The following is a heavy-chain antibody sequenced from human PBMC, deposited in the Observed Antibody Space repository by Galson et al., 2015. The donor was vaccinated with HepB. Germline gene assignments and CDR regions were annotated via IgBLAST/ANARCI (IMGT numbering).Heavy chain of an antibody. D-gene: IGHD1-26*01. V-gene: IGHV3-53*01. J-gene: IGHJ3*02. CDR1: GFTVSSNY. Sequence: SLRLSCAASGFTVSSNYMSWVRQAPGKGLEWVSVIYSGGSTYYADSVKGRFTISRDNSKNTLYLQMNSLRAEDTAVYYCARRLHRKELLGPRGAFDIWGQGTMVTVSS. CDR3: ARRLHRKELLGPRGAFDI. CDR2: IYSGGST.